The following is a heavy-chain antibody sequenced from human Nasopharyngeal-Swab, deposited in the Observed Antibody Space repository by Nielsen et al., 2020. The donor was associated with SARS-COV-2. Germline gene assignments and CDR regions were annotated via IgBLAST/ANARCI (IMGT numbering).Heavy chain of an antibody. Sequence: GGSLRLSCAASGFTFSNYWMTWVRQAPGKGLEWVATIKNDGSETYYGDSVKGRFTISRDNAWNSMHLQMNNLRADDTAEYYCARDHYYESSGFFGAFHLWGQGTMVTVSS. CDR3: ARDHYYESSGFFGAFHL. J-gene: IGHJ3*01. V-gene: IGHV3-7*01. CDR1: GFTFSNYW. CDR2: IKNDGSET. D-gene: IGHD3-22*01.